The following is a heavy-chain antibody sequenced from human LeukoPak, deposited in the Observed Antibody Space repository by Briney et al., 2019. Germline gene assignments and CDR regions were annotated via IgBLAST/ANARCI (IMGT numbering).Heavy chain of an antibody. D-gene: IGHD2-2*01. Sequence: GGSLRLTCAASGFNFSINWMTWVRQAPGKGLEWVANIQDDGVEKNYVESVKGRFIISRDNAKDSLFLQMSSLRDEDTAVYYCARDSPSSTSWGYWGQGTLVTVSS. CDR1: GFNFSINW. V-gene: IGHV3-7*01. J-gene: IGHJ4*02. CDR2: IQDDGVEK. CDR3: ARDSPSSTSWGY.